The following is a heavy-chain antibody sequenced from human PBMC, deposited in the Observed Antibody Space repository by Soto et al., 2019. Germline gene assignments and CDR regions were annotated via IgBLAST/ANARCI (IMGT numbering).Heavy chain of an antibody. Sequence: SVKVSCKASGGTFSSYAIGWVRQAPGQGLEWMGGIIPIFGTANYAQKFQGRVTITADKSTSTAYMELSSLRSEDTAVYYCARGVLIVVVPAATNWFDPWGQGTLVTVSS. CDR2: IIPIFGTA. V-gene: IGHV1-69*06. CDR3: ARGVLIVVVPAATNWFDP. D-gene: IGHD2-2*01. J-gene: IGHJ5*02. CDR1: GGTFSSYA.